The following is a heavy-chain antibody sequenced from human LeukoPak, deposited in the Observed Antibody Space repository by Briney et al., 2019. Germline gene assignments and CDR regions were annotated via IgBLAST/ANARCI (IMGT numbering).Heavy chain of an antibody. CDR3: ARSSIAARLGDY. D-gene: IGHD6-6*01. J-gene: IGHJ4*02. CDR1: GGSISSGGYS. Sequence: TQTLSLTCAVSGGSISSGGYSWSWIRQPPGKGLEWIGYIYHSGSTYYNPSLKSRVTISVDTSKNQFSLKLSSVTAADTAVYYCARSSIAARLGDYWGQGTLVTVSS. CDR2: IYHSGST. V-gene: IGHV4-30-2*02.